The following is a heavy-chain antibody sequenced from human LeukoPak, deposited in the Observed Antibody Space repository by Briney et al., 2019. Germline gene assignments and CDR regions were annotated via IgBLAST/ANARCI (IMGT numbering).Heavy chain of an antibody. Sequence: ASVKVSCKASGYTFTSYGISWVRQAPGQGLEWMGWISAYNGNTNYAQKLQGRVTMTTDTSTSTAYMELRSLRSDGTAVYYCARASLRYFGWNAFDIWGQGTMVTVSS. D-gene: IGHD3-9*01. CDR3: ARASLRYFGWNAFDI. CDR1: GYTFTSYG. CDR2: ISAYNGNT. V-gene: IGHV1-18*01. J-gene: IGHJ3*02.